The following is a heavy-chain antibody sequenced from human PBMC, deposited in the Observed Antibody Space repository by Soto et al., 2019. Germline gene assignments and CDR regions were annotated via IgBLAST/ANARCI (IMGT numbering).Heavy chain of an antibody. V-gene: IGHV4-39*01. D-gene: IGHD4-17*01. CDR2: IYYSGST. CDR3: ARLFSSVTQRNFDY. J-gene: IGHJ4*02. CDR1: GGSISSSSYY. Sequence: QLQLQESGPGLVKPSETLSLTCTVSGGSISSSSYYWGWIRQPPGKGLEWIGSIYYSGSTYYNPSLRSRVTISVDTSKNQFSLKLSSVTAADTAVYYCARLFSSVTQRNFDYWGQGTLVTVSS.